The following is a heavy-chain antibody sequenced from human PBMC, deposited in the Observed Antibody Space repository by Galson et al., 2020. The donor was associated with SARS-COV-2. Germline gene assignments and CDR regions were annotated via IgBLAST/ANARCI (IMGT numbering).Heavy chain of an antibody. D-gene: IGHD2-21*01. V-gene: IGHV3-30*04. CDR2: ISYDGSNK. Sequence: GGSLRLSCAASGFTFSSYAMHWVRQAPGKGLEWVALISYDGSNKYYADSVKGRFTISRDNSKNTLYLQMNSLRAEDTAVYYCAREGDIVVVSDAFDIWGQGTMVTVSS. CDR3: AREGDIVVVSDAFDI. J-gene: IGHJ3*02. CDR1: GFTFSSYA.